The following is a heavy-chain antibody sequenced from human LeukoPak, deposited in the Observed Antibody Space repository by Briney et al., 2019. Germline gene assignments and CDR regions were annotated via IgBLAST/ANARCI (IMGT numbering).Heavy chain of an antibody. CDR1: GYTLTELS. CDR2: FDPEDGET. D-gene: IGHD3-10*01. V-gene: IGHV1-24*01. J-gene: IGHJ4*02. CDR3: ATLWFGESLQYYFDY. Sequence: ASVKVSCKVSGYTLTELSMHWVRQAPGKGVEGMGGFDPEDGETIYAQKFQGRVTMTEDTSTDTAYMELSSLRSEDTAVYYCATLWFGESLQYYFDYWGQGTLVTVSS.